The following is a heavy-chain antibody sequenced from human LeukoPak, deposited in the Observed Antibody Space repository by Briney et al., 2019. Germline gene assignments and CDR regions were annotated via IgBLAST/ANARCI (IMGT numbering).Heavy chain of an antibody. J-gene: IGHJ6*02. CDR1: GYTFTGYY. CDR3: ARDLAFDSLSDIMDV. CDR2: INPNSGGT. Sequence: GGSVTVSCMASGYTFTGYYMHWVRQAPGQGLEGMGWINPNSGGTNYAQKFQGRVTITRDTSISTAYMELSRLRSDDTAVYYCARDLAFDSLSDIMDVWGQGTTVTVSS. V-gene: IGHV1-2*02. D-gene: IGHD3-3*02.